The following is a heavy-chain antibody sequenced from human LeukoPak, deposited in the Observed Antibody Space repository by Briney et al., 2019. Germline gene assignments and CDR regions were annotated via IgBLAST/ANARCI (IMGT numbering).Heavy chain of an antibody. J-gene: IGHJ3*02. V-gene: IGHV3-48*01. CDR2: ISGPGTTT. Sequence: SGGSLRLSCTTSGFSFTSYAMNWVRQAPGKGLEWLSYISGPGTTTKYADSVKGRFTISRDNDKNSLYPQMNSLRAEDTAVYYCARDWIWGQGTMVTVSS. CDR3: ARDWI. CDR1: GFSFTSYA.